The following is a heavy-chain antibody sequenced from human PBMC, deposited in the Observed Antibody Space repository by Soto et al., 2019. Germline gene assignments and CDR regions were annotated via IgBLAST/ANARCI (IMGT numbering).Heavy chain of an antibody. CDR1: GFSLGDYG. Sequence: DVELLESGGGLVHPGGSLRLSCTASGFSLGDYGMNWVRQTPGKGLEWVSTISASGHSAYSADSVKGRLIISRDNSKNTLYLLMNSLRAEDTAVYYCARSALLWWALDSWGQGTLVTVSS. J-gene: IGHJ4*02. CDR3: ARSALLWWALDS. D-gene: IGHD2-15*01. V-gene: IGHV3-23*01. CDR2: ISASGHSA.